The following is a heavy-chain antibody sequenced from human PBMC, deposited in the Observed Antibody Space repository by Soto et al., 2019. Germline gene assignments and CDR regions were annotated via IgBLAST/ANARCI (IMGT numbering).Heavy chain of an antibody. CDR3: AGMPYTSGLRFDP. CDR1: GDSYSISTYS. V-gene: IGHV4-30-2*01. J-gene: IGHJ5*02. Sequence: SETLSLTCNMSGDSYSISTYSWSWIRQPPGKALQWIGFIYQSGVTSYNPSLASRVSISLDRSNNQCSLKLKSVTSADTAVYFCAGMPYTSGLRFDPWGPGTLVTVSS. CDR2: IYQSGVT. D-gene: IGHD6-19*01.